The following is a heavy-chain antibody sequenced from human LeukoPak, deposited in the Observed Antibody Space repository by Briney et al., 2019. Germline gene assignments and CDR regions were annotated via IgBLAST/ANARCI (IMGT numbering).Heavy chain of an antibody. J-gene: IGHJ6*02. Sequence: LSLTCTDSGGSISSSSYYWGWIRQAPGKGLEWVSYISSSGSTVYYADSVKGRFTISRDNAKNSLYLQMNSLIAEDTAVYYCAREWITMVRGVITTYYYCGMDIWGQGTTVTVSS. CDR1: GGSISSSSYY. V-gene: IGHV3-11*01. CDR2: ISSSGSTV. D-gene: IGHD3-10*01. CDR3: AREWITMVRGVITTYYYCGMDI.